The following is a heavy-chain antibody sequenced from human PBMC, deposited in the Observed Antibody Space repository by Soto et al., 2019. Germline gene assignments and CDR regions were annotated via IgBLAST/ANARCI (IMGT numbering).Heavy chain of an antibody. Sequence: PSETLSLTCTVSGVSISSYYWSWIRQPPGKGLEWIGYIYYSGSTNYNPSLKSRVTISIDTSKNQFSLRLASVTAADTAVYYCARTLPNRQLFDSWSQGTLVTVSS. CDR1: GVSISSYY. D-gene: IGHD1-1*01. V-gene: IGHV4-59*01. CDR2: IYYSGST. CDR3: ARTLPNRQLFDS. J-gene: IGHJ4*02.